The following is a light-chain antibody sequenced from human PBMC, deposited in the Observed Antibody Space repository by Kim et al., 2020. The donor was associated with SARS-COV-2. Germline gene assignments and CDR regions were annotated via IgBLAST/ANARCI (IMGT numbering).Light chain of an antibody. CDR2: ATG. Sequence: GQRVTIPCSGTRSNIGTNVVHWYQQAPGTAPRVLLYATGQRPSGISDRFSGSKSGTSASLAISGLQSEDEADYYCASWDDSLKVWMFGGGTKVTVL. CDR3: ASWDDSLKVWM. J-gene: IGLJ3*02. V-gene: IGLV1-44*01. CDR1: RSNIGTNV.